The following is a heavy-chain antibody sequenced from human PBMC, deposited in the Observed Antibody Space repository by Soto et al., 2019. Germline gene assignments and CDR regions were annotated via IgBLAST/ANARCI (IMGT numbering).Heavy chain of an antibody. CDR1: CGSFSGYI. J-gene: IGHJ4*02. Sequence: SETLSLTCAVYCGSFSGYIWTWIRQTPGKGLQWIGQINHSGNAIYNPSLKNRVTISIMSNNQFSLEMSSVTAADTAVYYCARGNKLAVAGTNFLSYWGQGTLVTVSS. D-gene: IGHD6-19*01. CDR2: INHSGNA. CDR3: ARGNKLAVAGTNFLSY. V-gene: IGHV4-34*01.